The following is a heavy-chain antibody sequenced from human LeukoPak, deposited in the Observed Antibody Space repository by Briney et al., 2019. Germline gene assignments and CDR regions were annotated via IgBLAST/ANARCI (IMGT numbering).Heavy chain of an antibody. J-gene: IGHJ4*02. V-gene: IGHV3-21*01. CDR3: AREEYSGSYYFDH. D-gene: IGHD1-26*01. CDR2: ISSSSSYI. CDR1: GFAFSSYS. Sequence: GGSLRLSCAASGFAFSSYSMNWVRQAPGKGLEWVSSISSSSSYIYYADSVKGRFTISRDNAKNSLYLQMNSLRAEDTAVYYCAREEYSGSYYFDHWGQGTLVTVSS.